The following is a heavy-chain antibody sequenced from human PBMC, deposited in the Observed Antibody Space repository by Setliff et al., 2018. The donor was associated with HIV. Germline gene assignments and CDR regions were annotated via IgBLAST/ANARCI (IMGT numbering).Heavy chain of an antibody. D-gene: IGHD6-6*01. Sequence: GGSLRLSCAASGFTFSTYTMSWVRQAPGKGLEWVANINGDGTEKYYVDSVRGRSTISRDNANNSLYLQMSSLRAEDTAVYYCARGGGGARRVIGSWGQGALVTVSS. CDR1: GFTFSTYT. CDR3: ARGGGGARRVIGS. V-gene: IGHV3-7*03. CDR2: INGDGTEK. J-gene: IGHJ4*02.